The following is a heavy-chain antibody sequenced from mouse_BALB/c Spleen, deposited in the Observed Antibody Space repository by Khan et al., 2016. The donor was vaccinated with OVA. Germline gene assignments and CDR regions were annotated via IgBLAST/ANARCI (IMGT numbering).Heavy chain of an antibody. D-gene: IGHD1-3*01. V-gene: IGHV2-9*02. CDR1: GFSLTSYG. CDR2: IWAGGST. CDR3: ARLDDI. Sequence: QVQLKESGPGLVAPSQSLSITCTVSGFSLTSYGVHWVRQPPGKGLEWVGVIWAGGSTNYNSALMSRLSISKDNTKSQVFLQMNRQQTDDTARYYCARLDDIWGQGTTLTVSS. J-gene: IGHJ2*01.